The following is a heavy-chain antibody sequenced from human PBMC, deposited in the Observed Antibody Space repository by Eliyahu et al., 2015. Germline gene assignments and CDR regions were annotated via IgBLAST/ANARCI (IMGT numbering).Heavy chain of an antibody. CDR3: AREVLAVVIGDLWFDP. Sequence: FSSYSMNWVRQAPGKGLEWVSSISSSSSYIHYADSVKGRFTISRDNAKNSLYLQMNSLRAEDTAVYYCAREVLAVVIGDLWFDPWGQGTLVTVSS. V-gene: IGHV3-21*01. D-gene: IGHD4-23*01. CDR2: ISSSSSYI. J-gene: IGHJ5*02. CDR1: FSSYS.